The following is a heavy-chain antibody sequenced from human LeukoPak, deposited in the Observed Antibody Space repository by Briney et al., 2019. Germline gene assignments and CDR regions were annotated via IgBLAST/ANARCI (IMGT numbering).Heavy chain of an antibody. CDR1: GFTFSSYS. Sequence: PGGSLRLSCAASGFTFSSYSMNWVRQAPGKGLEWVSLIYSGGSTYYADSVKGRFTISRDNSKNTLYLQMNSLRAEDTAVYYCAKDAGYCSSTSCRGGFDPWGQGTLVTVSS. V-gene: IGHV3-66*01. CDR3: AKDAGYCSSTSCRGGFDP. J-gene: IGHJ5*02. D-gene: IGHD2-2*03. CDR2: IYSGGST.